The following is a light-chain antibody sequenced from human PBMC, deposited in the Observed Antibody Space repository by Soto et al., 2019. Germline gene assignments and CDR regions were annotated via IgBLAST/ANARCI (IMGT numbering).Light chain of an antibody. V-gene: IGKV3-11*01. J-gene: IGKJ2*01. CDR1: QSVSSY. Sequence: EIVLTQSPATLSLSPGERATLSCRASQSVSSYLAWYQQKPGQAPRLLIYDASNRATGIPARFSGSGSGTDFTLTISRPKPEDFAVYYCQQRRNLPYTFGQGTKLEIK. CDR3: QQRRNLPYT. CDR2: DAS.